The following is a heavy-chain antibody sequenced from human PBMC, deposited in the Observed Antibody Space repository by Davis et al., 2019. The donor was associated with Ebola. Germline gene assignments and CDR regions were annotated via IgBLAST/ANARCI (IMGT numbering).Heavy chain of an antibody. CDR1: GGTFSSYA. D-gene: IGHD3-16*01. V-gene: IGHV1-69*13. Sequence: SVKVSCKASGGTFSSYAISWVRQAPGQGLEWMGEIIPIFGTANYAQKFQGRVTITADESTSTAYMELSSLGSEDTAGYYCARGPTDPSGGWGQGTLVTVSS. J-gene: IGHJ4*02. CDR2: IIPIFGTA. CDR3: ARGPTDPSGG.